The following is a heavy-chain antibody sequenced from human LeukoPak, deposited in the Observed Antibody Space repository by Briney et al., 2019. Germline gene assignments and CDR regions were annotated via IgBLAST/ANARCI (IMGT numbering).Heavy chain of an antibody. CDR1: GDSVSSNNYY. CDR3: AREMATILFDP. J-gene: IGHJ5*02. Sequence: SETLSLTCSVSGDSVSSNNYYWGWIRQPPGKGLEWIGSINHNGKTFYNPSLKSRVTISVDTSNNQFSLKLSPVTAADTAVYYCAREMATILFDPWGQGTLVTVSS. V-gene: IGHV4-39*07. D-gene: IGHD5-24*01. CDR2: INHNGKT.